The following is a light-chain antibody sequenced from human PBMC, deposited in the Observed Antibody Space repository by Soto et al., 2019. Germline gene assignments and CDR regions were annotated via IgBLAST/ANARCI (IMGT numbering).Light chain of an antibody. J-gene: IGLJ1*01. CDR2: EVS. Sequence: LTQPASVSGSPGQSITISCTGTSSDVGSYNLVSWYQQHPGRAPKLMIYEVSKRPSGVSNRFSGSKSGNTASLTISGLQAEDEADYYCCSYAGSSTHYVFGTGTKVTVL. V-gene: IGLV2-23*02. CDR3: CSYAGSSTHYV. CDR1: SSDVGSYNL.